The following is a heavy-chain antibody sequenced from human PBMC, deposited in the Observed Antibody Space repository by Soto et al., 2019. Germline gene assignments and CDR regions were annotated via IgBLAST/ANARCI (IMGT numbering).Heavy chain of an antibody. CDR2: ISGSGSTT. V-gene: IGHV3-23*01. D-gene: IGHD6-25*01. CDR1: GFTFSSYA. J-gene: IGHJ4*02. Sequence: EVHLLESGGGLVQPGGSLRLSCAASGFTFSSYATSWVSQAEGKGLKWVSAISGSGSTTYYEDSVKGRFTISRDISKNTLYLQMNSLRAEDTAVYSCAKFLVETGGSSGWPLYFDCWGQGALVTVSS. CDR3: AKFLVETGGSSGWPLYFDC.